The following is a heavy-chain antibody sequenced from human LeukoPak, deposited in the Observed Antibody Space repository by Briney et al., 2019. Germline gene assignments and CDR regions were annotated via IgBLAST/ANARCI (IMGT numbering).Heavy chain of an antibody. CDR2: ISYDGDNK. D-gene: IGHD6-19*01. Sequence: GGSLRLSCAGSGFTFSDYAMHWVRQAPGKGLEWVALISYDGDNKYNAESVKGRFTISRDNSKNTRSLQMNSLRAEDTAVYYCAKEKGSGWGYGMDVWGQGTTVMVS. V-gene: IGHV3-30*18. CDR3: AKEKGSGWGYGMDV. CDR1: GFTFSDYA. J-gene: IGHJ6*02.